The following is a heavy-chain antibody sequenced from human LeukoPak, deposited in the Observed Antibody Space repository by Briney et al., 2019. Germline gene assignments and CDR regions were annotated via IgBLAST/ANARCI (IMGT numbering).Heavy chain of an antibody. CDR3: ARDVYDSSGYYDDY. CDR1: GFTFSSYA. Sequence: GGSLRLSCAASGFTFSSYAMTWVRQAPGKGLEWVSVISGSGGSTYYADSVKGRFTISRDNAKNSLYLQMNSLRAEDTAVYYCARDVYDSSGYYDDYWGQGTLVTVSS. D-gene: IGHD3-22*01. V-gene: IGHV3-23*01. CDR2: ISGSGGST. J-gene: IGHJ4*02.